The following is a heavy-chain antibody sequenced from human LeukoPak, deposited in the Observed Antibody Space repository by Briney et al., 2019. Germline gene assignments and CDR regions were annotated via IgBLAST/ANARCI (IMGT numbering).Heavy chain of an antibody. CDR1: GFTFSSYN. D-gene: IGHD1-26*01. CDR2: ISSSSSYI. Sequence: GGSLRLSCAASGFTFSSYNMNWVRQAPGKGLEWVSSISSSSSYIHYADSVKGRFTISRDNAKNSLYLQMNSLRAEDTAVYYCARESRRVGEGDFDYWGQGTLVTVSS. CDR3: ARESRRVGEGDFDY. V-gene: IGHV3-21*01. J-gene: IGHJ4*02.